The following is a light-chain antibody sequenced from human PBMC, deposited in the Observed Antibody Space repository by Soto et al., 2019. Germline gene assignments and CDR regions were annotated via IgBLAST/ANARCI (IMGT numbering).Light chain of an antibody. CDR1: RSNIGRNY. V-gene: IGLV1-47*01. Sequence: QSVLTQPPSASGTPGQRVSISCSGSRSNIGRNYVYWYQQLPGTAPKLLIQRNNERPSGVPDRFSGSKSGTSVSLAISGLRSEDEATYYCAALDDTLKGQVFGGGTQRTVL. CDR3: AALDDTLKGQV. J-gene: IGLJ3*02. CDR2: RNN.